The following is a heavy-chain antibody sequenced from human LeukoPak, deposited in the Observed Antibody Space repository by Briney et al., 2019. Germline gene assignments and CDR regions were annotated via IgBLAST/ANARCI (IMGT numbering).Heavy chain of an antibody. V-gene: IGHV3-23*01. D-gene: IGHD1-26*01. CDR2: ISGGGGRT. CDR1: GFTFSIYG. Sequence: GGSLRLSCAASGFTFSIYGMSWVRQAPGKGLEWVSAISGGGGRTYNADSMKGRFTISRDNSKNTLYLQMNSLRVEDTAVYYCARDMMGATLYFDSWGQGTLVTVSS. J-gene: IGHJ4*02. CDR3: ARDMMGATLYFDS.